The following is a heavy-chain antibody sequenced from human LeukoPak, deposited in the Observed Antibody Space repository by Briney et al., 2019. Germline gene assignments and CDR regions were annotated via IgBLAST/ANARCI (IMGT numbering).Heavy chain of an antibody. J-gene: IGHJ4*02. CDR2: INPNSGGT. V-gene: IGHV1-2*02. CDR1: GYTFTGYY. Sequence: GASVKVSCKASGYTFTGYYMHWVRQAPGQGLEWMGWINPNSGGTNYAQKFQGRVTMTRDTSISTAYMELSRLRSDDTAVYYCARSLAYCGGDCVHFDYWGQGTLVTVSS. CDR3: ARSLAYCGGDCVHFDY. D-gene: IGHD2-21*01.